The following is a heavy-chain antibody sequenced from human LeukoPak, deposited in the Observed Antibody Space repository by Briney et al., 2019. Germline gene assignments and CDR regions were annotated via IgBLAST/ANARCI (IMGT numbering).Heavy chain of an antibody. D-gene: IGHD6-19*01. CDR2: VYYSGST. CDR3: ARNRSIAVTGIGRPNAFDI. V-gene: IGHV4-39*01. J-gene: IGHJ3*02. Sequence: PSETLSLTCTVSGGSISSSSNYWGWIRQSPGKGLEWIGSVYYSGSTYYNPPVESRVTISVDTSKNQFSLNLSSVTAADTAVYFCARNRSIAVTGIGRPNAFDIWGQGTMVTVAS. CDR1: GGSISSSSNY.